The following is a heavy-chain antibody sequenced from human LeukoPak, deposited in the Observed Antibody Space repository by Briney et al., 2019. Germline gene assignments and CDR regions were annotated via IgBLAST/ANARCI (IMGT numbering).Heavy chain of an antibody. CDR3: VREPYCSGGSCYTSGFDC. CDR2: IKNDGSRT. D-gene: IGHD2-15*01. CDR1: GFTFSSYW. V-gene: IGHV3-74*01. Sequence: GGSLRLSCAASGFTFSSYWMHWVRQAPGKGLVWVSRIKNDGSRTTYADAVKGRFTISRDNAKNTLYLQMNSLSADDTAVYYCVREPYCSGGSCYTSGFDCWGQGTLVTVSS. J-gene: IGHJ4*02.